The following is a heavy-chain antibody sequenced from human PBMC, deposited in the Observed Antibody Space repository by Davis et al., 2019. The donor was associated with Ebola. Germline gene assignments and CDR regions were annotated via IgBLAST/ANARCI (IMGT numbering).Heavy chain of an antibody. Sequence: SETLSLTCTVSGGSISSYYWSWIRQPPGKGLEWIGYIYYSGSTNYNPSLKSRVTISVDPSKNQFSLKLSSVTAADTAVYYCARRGYYYDSSGYYGSGAFDIWGQGTMVTVSS. D-gene: IGHD3-22*01. J-gene: IGHJ3*02. CDR3: ARRGYYYDSSGYYGSGAFDI. CDR2: IYYSGST. V-gene: IGHV4-59*08. CDR1: GGSISSYY.